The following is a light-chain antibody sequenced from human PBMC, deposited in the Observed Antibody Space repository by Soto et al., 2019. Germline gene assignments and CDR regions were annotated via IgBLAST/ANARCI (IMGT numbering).Light chain of an antibody. J-gene: IGKJ2*01. CDR1: QSLVYSDGNTY. CDR2: KVS. V-gene: IGKV2-30*01. Sequence: DVVMTQSPLSLPVTLGQPASISCRSSQSLVYSDGNTYLNWFQQRPGQSPRRLIYKVSNRDSGVPDRFSGRGSGSDFTLKINRVEAEDVGVYYCMQGTHWPYTFCQGTKLEIK. CDR3: MQGTHWPYT.